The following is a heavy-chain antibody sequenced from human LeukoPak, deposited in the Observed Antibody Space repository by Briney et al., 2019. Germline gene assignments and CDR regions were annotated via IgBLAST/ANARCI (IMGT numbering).Heavy chain of an antibody. V-gene: IGHV4-59*08. D-gene: IGHD6-19*01. CDR3: AAGYSSGWGQGVSYYFDY. J-gene: IGHJ4*02. CDR2: IYYSGST. Sequence: SETLSLTCTVSGGSISSYYWSWIRQPPGKGLEWIGYIYYSGSTNYNPSLKSRVTISVDTSKNQFSLKLSSVTAADTAVYYCAAGYSSGWGQGVSYYFDYWGQGTLVTVSS. CDR1: GGSISSYY.